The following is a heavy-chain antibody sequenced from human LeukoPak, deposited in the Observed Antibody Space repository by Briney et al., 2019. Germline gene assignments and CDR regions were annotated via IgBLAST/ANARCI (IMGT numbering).Heavy chain of an antibody. CDR2: IRVYNGKT. CDR3: ARVDSSTWYLDYYYYYYMDV. CDR1: GYNFNSFG. V-gene: IGHV1-18*04. J-gene: IGHJ6*03. Sequence: ASVKVSCKASGYNFNSFGITWVRQAPGQGLEWMGWIRVYNGKTQYAENFQGRMTMTADTTTSTAYMELRSLRSDDTAVYYCARVDSSTWYLDYYYYYYMDVWGKGTAVTISS. D-gene: IGHD6-13*01.